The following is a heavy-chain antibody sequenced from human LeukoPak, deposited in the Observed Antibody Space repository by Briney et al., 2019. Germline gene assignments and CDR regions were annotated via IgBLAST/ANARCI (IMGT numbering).Heavy chain of an antibody. CDR3: ARSSDSAIVTGYYPNWFDP. Sequence: ASVKVSCKASGYTFTSYDINWVRQATGQGLEWMGWMNPNSGNTGYAQNFQGRVTMTRNTSISTAYMELSSLRSEDTAVYYCARSSDSAIVTGYYPNWFDPWGQGTLVTVSS. CDR2: MNPNSGNT. V-gene: IGHV1-8*01. J-gene: IGHJ5*02. CDR1: GYTFTSYD. D-gene: IGHD3-9*01.